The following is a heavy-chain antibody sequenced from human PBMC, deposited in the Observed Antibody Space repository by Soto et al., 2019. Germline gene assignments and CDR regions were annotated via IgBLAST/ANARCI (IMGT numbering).Heavy chain of an antibody. J-gene: IGHJ4*02. CDR1: GVSFSGYY. Sequence: SETLSLTCAVYGVSFSGYYWSWIRQPPGKGLEWIGEINHSGSTNYNPSLKSRVTISVDTSKNQFSLKLSSVTAADTAVYYCARVNRSSGYLAYWGQGTLVTVSS. CDR3: ARVNRSSGYLAY. V-gene: IGHV4-34*01. CDR2: INHSGST. D-gene: IGHD3-22*01.